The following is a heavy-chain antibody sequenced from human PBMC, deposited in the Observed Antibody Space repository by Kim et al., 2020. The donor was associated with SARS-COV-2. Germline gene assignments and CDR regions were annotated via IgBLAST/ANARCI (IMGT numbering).Heavy chain of an antibody. Sequence: SETLSLTCTVSGGSISSNSYYWGWIRQPPVKGLEWIGSIYYSGSTYYNASLKSRVTIFVDTSKNQFSLKLSSVTAADTAVYYCARQGGLLINYYAMDVWGQGTTVTVSS. CDR2: IYYSGST. J-gene: IGHJ6*02. D-gene: IGHD2-15*01. CDR3: ARQGGLLINYYAMDV. CDR1: GGSISSNSYY. V-gene: IGHV4-39*01.